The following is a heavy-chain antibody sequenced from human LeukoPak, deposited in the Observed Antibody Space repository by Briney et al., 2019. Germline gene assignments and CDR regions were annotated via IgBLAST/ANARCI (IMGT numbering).Heavy chain of an antibody. CDR3: AREGGVVVVPNSSEDAFDI. J-gene: IGHJ3*02. V-gene: IGHV1-46*01. Sequence: ASVKVSCKASGYTFTSYYMDWVRQAPGQGLEWMGIINPSGGSTSYAQKFQGRVTMTRDTSTSTVYMELSSLRSEDTAVYYCAREGGVVVVPNSSEDAFDIWGQGTMITVSS. D-gene: IGHD3-22*01. CDR1: GYTFTSYY. CDR2: INPSGGST.